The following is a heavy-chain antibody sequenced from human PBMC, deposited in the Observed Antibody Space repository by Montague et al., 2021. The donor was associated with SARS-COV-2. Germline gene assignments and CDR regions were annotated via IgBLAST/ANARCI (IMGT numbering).Heavy chain of an antibody. Sequence: SETLSLTCDVYGGSFSSYWSWIRQPPGRGLEWVGQTSHGGGTNYNPSLKSRVTISVDTSKNQVSLELSSVTAADTAVYYCASHCGGGRCYFGMDVWGQGTTVTVSS. CDR2: TSHGGGT. CDR1: GGSFSSY. J-gene: IGHJ6*02. V-gene: IGHV4-34*01. CDR3: ASHCGGGRCYFGMDV. D-gene: IGHD2-15*01.